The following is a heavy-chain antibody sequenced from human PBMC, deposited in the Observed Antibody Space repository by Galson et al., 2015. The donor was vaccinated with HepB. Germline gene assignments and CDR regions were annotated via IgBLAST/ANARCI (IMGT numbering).Heavy chain of an antibody. CDR3: ARDRRKGIPSAGTFSYFDP. D-gene: IGHD6-13*01. V-gene: IGHV1-69*06. J-gene: IGHJ5*02. Sequence: SVKVSCKASGGTFNSYAISWVRQAPGQGLEWMGGIVPIFRTPSYAQKFQGRVTITADKSTSTAYMELSSLRSEDTAMYYCARDRRKGIPSAGTFSYFDPWGRG. CDR1: GGTFNSYA. CDR2: IVPIFRTP.